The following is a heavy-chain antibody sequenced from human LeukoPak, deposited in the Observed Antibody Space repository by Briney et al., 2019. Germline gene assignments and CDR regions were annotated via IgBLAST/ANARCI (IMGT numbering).Heavy chain of an antibody. CDR3: ARSGSSWYEDY. CDR1: GFTFNNYW. CDR2: INQDGSEK. D-gene: IGHD6-13*01. J-gene: IGHJ4*02. Sequence: GGSLRLSCAASGFTFNNYWMSWVRQAPGKGLEWVANINQDGSEKYYVDSVKGRFTISRDNAKNSLYLQMNSLRAEDTAVYYCARSGSSWYEDYWGQGTLVTVSS. V-gene: IGHV3-7*01.